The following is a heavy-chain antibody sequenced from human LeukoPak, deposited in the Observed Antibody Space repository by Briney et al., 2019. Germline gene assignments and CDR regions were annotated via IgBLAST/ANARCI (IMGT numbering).Heavy chain of an antibody. Sequence: GGSLRLSCAASGFTFSSYAMSWVRQAPGKGLEWVSAISGSGGSTYYADSVKGRFTISRDNSKNTLYLQMNSLRAEDTAVYYCAKDRSGYYDILTGYPFDYWGQGTLVTVSS. J-gene: IGHJ4*02. CDR3: AKDRSGYYDILTGYPFDY. D-gene: IGHD3-9*01. CDR2: ISGSGGST. CDR1: GFTFSSYA. V-gene: IGHV3-23*01.